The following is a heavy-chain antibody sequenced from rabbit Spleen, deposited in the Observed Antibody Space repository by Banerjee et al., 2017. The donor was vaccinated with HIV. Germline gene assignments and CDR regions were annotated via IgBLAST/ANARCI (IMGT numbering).Heavy chain of an antibody. J-gene: IGHJ2*01. Sequence: QEQLEESGGGLVKPEGSLTLTCKASGVSFNDKDVMCWVRQAPGKGLEWISCIAGSGSGFTYSATWANGRFTCSKASSTTVTLQMTSLTVADTATYFCARDRGSGWGDAIDPWGPGTLVTVS. CDR3: ARDRGSGWGDAIDP. CDR2: IAGSGSGFT. D-gene: IGHD4-1*01. CDR1: GVSFNDKDV. V-gene: IGHV1S45*01.